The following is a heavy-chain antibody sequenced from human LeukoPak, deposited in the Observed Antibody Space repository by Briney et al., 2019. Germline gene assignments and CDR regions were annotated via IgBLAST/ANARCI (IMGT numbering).Heavy chain of an antibody. J-gene: IGHJ4*02. CDR2: ISSNGGST. V-gene: IGHV3-64*01. CDR1: GFTFSSYA. D-gene: IGHD3-3*01. CDR3: ASLDFWSGYYDY. Sequence: GGSLRLSCAASGFTFSSYAMHWVRQAPGKGLEYVSAISSNGGSTYYANSVKGRFTISRDDSKNTLYLQMGSLRAEDMAVYYCASLDFWSGYYDYWGQGTLVTVSS.